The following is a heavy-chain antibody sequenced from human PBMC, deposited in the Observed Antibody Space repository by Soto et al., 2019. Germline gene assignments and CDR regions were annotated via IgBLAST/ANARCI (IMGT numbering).Heavy chain of an antibody. V-gene: IGHV5-10-1*01. CDR1: RCSFTTYW. Sequence: PGECLKISDYGSRCSFTTYWISWERQKPGKGLEWMGTTAPSDSYTNYSPCFQGHVTISAEKSSSTAYLQWSSLKASDTAMYYCASSGVHSSGCFHYWGQVTLV. CDR2: TAPSDSYT. CDR3: ASSGVHSSGCFHY. J-gene: IGHJ4*02. D-gene: IGHD6-19*01.